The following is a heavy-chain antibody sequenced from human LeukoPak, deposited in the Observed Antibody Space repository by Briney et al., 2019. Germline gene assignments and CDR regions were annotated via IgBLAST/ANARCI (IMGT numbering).Heavy chain of an antibody. CDR1: GYTFTSYD. D-gene: IGHD5-24*01. CDR2: MNPNSGNT. V-gene: IGHV1-8*01. Sequence: ASVKVSCKASGYTFTSYDIDWVRQATGQGLEWMGWMNPNSGNTGYAQKFQGRVTMTRNTSISTAYMELSSLRSEDTAVSYCARGRGRDGYNRQNDYWGQGTLVTVSS. CDR3: ARGRGRDGYNRQNDY. J-gene: IGHJ4*02.